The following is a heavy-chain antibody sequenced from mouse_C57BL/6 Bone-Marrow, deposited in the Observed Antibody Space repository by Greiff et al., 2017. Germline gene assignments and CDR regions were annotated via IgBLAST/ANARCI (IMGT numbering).Heavy chain of an antibody. D-gene: IGHD1-1*01. V-gene: IGHV1-81*01. CDR2: IYPRSGNT. J-gene: IGHJ2*01. CDR1: GYTFTSYG. Sequence: VQLQQSGAELARPGASVKLSCKASGYTFTSYGISWVKQRTGQGLEWIGEIYPRSGNTYYNEKFKGKAPLTADKSSSTAYMELRSLTSEDSAVYFCARFRSTTVVGRDYWGQGTTLTVSS. CDR3: ARFRSTTVVGRDY.